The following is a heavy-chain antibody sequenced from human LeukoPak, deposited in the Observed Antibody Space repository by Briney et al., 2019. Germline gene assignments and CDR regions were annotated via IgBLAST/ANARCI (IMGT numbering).Heavy chain of an antibody. CDR2: IYPGDSDT. J-gene: IGHJ4*02. Sequence: GAPLQISSQASGSIFTSYWIGWVRQLPGKGLEWLGIIYPGDSDTRYSPSFQGQVTISADKSISTAYLQWSSLKASDTAMYYCARLRGFGELLEYYFDYWGQGTLVTVSS. D-gene: IGHD3-10*01. V-gene: IGHV5-51*01. CDR1: GSIFTSYW. CDR3: ARLRGFGELLEYYFDY.